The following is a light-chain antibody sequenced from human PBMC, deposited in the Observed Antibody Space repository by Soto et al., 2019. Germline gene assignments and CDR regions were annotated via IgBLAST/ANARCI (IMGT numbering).Light chain of an antibody. CDR2: AAS. CDR1: QSISSY. V-gene: IGKV1-39*01. CDR3: QQSYSTPRT. J-gene: IGKJ3*01. Sequence: DIQMTQSPSSLSASVGDRVTITCRASQSISSYLNWYQQKPGKAPKLLIYAASSLQSGVPSRFSGSGSGTDFTLTISSLQPEDFANYYCQQSYSTPRTFGTGTKVDIK.